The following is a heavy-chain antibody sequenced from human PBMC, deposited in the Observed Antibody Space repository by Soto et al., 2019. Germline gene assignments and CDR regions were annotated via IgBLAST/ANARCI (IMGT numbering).Heavy chain of an antibody. CDR3: ARDKLSSGWYGVTIDYYYYGMDA. CDR2: ISSSSSYI. D-gene: IGHD6-19*01. J-gene: IGHJ6*02. CDR1: GFTFSSYS. V-gene: IGHV3-21*01. Sequence: PGGSLRLSCAASGFTFSSYSMNWVRQAPGKGLEWVSSISSSSSYIYYADSVKGRFTISRDNAKNSLYLQMNSLRAEDTAVYYCARDKLSSGWYGVTIDYYYYGMDAWGQGTTVTVSS.